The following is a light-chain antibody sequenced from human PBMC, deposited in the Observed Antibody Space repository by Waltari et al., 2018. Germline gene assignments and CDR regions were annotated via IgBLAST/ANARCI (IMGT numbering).Light chain of an antibody. CDR1: QSVSSY. V-gene: IGKV3-11*01. CDR2: DAS. CDR3: QQRSNWPPKLT. Sequence: DIVLTQSPDTLSLSPGERATFSCRASQSVSSYLAWYQQKPGQAPRLLIYDASNRATGIPARFSGSGSGTDFTLTISSLEPEDFAVYYCQQRSNWPPKLTFGGGTKVEIK. J-gene: IGKJ4*01.